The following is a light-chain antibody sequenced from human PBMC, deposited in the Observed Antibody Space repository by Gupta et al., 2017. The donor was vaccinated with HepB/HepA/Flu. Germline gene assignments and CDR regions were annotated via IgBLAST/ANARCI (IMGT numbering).Light chain of an antibody. V-gene: IGLV1-40*01. Sequence: QSVLTQPPSVSGAPGQRVTISCHGSRSNIGAGYDVHWYQQLPGTAPKLLIYGNSNRPSGVPDRFSGSKSGTSASLAITGLQAEDEADYYCQSYDSSLSGVVFGGGTKLTVL. J-gene: IGLJ2*01. CDR1: RSNIGAGYD. CDR2: GNS. CDR3: QSYDSSLSGVV.